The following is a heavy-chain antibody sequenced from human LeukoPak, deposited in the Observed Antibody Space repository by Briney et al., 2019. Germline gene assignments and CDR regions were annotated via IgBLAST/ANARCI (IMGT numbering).Heavy chain of an antibody. V-gene: IGHV4-61*01. J-gene: IGHJ4*02. CDR1: GGSVSSGSYY. Sequence: TSETLSLTCTVSGGSVSSGSYYWSWIRQPPGKGLEWIGYIYYSGSTNYNPSLKSRVTISVDTSKNRFSLKLSSVTAADTAVYYCAREGRIGYSFGGVDYWGQGTLVTVSS. D-gene: IGHD5-18*01. CDR3: AREGRIGYSFGGVDY. CDR2: IYYSGST.